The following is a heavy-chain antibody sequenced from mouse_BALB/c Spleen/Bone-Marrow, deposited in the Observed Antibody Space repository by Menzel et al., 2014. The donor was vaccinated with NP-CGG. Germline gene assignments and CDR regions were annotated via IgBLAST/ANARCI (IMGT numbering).Heavy chain of an antibody. D-gene: IGHD3-2*02. J-gene: IGHJ2*02. CDR1: GYTFTSYC. CDR3: AIEAFDY. Sequence: QVQLHESGAELVKPGASVKLSCKASGYTFTSYCMHWVKLRPGQGLEWIGEINPRNGGTNYNEKFKRKATLTVDKSSSPDYMSLRSQASEDYAVYRCAIEAFDYWGQGTSLTVSS. V-gene: IGHV1S16*01. CDR2: INPRNGGT.